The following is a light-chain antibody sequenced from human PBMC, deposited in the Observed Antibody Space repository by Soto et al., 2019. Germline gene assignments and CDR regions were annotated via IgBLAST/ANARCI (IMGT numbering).Light chain of an antibody. Sequence: QSALTQPASVSGSPGQSITISCTGTSSDVGGYNYVSWYQQPPGKAPKLIIYEVRHRPSGVASRFSGSKSGNTASLTISGLQAEDEADYYCSSYTSSSIYVFGTGTKLTVL. CDR1: SSDVGGYNY. CDR2: EVR. CDR3: SSYTSSSIYV. J-gene: IGLJ1*01. V-gene: IGLV2-14*01.